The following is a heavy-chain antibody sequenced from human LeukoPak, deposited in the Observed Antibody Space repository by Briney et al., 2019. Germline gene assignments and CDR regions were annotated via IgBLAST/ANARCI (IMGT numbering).Heavy chain of an antibody. J-gene: IGHJ4*02. Sequence: SETLSLTCAVYGGSFSGCYWSWIRQPPGKGLEWIGYIYYSGSTNYNPSLKSRVTISVDTSKNQFSLKLSSVTAADTAVYYCARDKNSGWLDYWGQGTLVTVSS. CDR3: ARDKNSGWLDY. CDR1: GGSFSGCY. V-gene: IGHV4-59*01. D-gene: IGHD6-19*01. CDR2: IYYSGST.